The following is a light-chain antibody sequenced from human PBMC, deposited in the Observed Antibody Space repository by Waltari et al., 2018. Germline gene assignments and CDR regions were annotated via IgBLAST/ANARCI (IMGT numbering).Light chain of an antibody. CDR2: WAS. J-gene: IGKJ4*01. V-gene: IGKV4-1*01. CDR3: QQYYSGLT. CDR1: QTILYNSNNKNY. Sequence: DIVMTKSPDSLSLSLGDRATINYKSSQTILYNSNNKNYLSWYKQKPGQPPKLLIYWASTRESGVPDRFSGSGSGTDFTLAISSLQAEDVAVYYCQQYYSGLTFGGGTRVEIK.